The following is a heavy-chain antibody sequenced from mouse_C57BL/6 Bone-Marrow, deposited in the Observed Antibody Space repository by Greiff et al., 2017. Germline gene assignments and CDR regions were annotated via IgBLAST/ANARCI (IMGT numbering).Heavy chain of an antibody. CDR2: ISDGGSYT. J-gene: IGHJ4*01. Sequence: EVQGVESGGGLVKPGGSLKLSCAASGFTFSSYAMSGVRQTPEKRLEWVATISDGGSYTYYPDNVKGRFTISRDNAKNNLYLQMSHLKSEDTAMYYCARERAMDYWGQGTSVTVSS. CDR1: GFTFSSYA. CDR3: ARERAMDY. V-gene: IGHV5-4*01.